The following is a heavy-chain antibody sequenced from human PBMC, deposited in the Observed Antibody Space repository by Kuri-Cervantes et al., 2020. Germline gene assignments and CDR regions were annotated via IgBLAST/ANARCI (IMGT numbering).Heavy chain of an antibody. CDR1: GGSISSGDYY. CDR2: IYYSGST. J-gene: IGHJ4*02. Sequence: LRLSCTVSGGSISSGDYYWSWIRQPPGKGLEWIGYIYYSGSTYYNPSLKSRVTISVDTSKNQFSLKLSSVTAADTAVYYCAREPLGGWYYFDYWGQGTLVTVSS. V-gene: IGHV4-30-4*01. CDR3: AREPLGGWYYFDY. D-gene: IGHD4-23*01.